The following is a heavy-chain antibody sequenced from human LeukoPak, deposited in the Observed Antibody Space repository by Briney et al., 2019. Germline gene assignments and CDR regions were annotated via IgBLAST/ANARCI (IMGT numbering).Heavy chain of an antibody. J-gene: IGHJ4*02. CDR3: ARSSGTHFDY. CDR2: IYYSGST. CDR1: GVSINSHY. Sequence: SETLSLTCAVSGVSINSHYWSWIRQPPGPGLEWIGYIYYSGSTNYNPSLESRVTISVDTSKNQFSLKLTSVTAADTAVYYCARSSGTHFDYWGQGTLVTVSS. V-gene: IGHV4-59*08. D-gene: IGHD1-26*01.